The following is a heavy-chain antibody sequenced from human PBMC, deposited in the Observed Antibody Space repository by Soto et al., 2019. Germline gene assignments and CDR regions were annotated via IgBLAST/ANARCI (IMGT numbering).Heavy chain of an antibody. V-gene: IGHV1-18*01. J-gene: IGHJ5*02. D-gene: IGHD3-22*01. Sequence: QVKLVQSGTEVKKPGASMKVSCKASGYSFATSGISWVRQAPGQGLEWMGWISAYNGNTNYEQKHQDRVTMTTDTSTSTAYMELRSLRSDDTDVYYCARAGHYYDSSGYATWGQGTLVPVS. CDR1: GYSFATSG. CDR3: ARAGHYYDSSGYAT. CDR2: ISAYNGNT.